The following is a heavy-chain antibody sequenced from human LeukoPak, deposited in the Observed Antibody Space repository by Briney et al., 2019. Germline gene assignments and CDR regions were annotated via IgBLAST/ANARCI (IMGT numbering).Heavy chain of an antibody. CDR2: IGGSSTSL. J-gene: IGHJ3*02. Sequence: PGGSLRLSCAASGFTFSSYSMNWVRQAPGKGLEWVSSIGGSSTSLYYADSVKGRFTISRDNAKNLLYLQLNSLRVEDTAVYYCARESGGDLGEAFDIWGQGTMVTVSS. V-gene: IGHV3-21*01. CDR1: GFTFSSYS. CDR3: ARESGGDLGEAFDI. D-gene: IGHD1-26*01.